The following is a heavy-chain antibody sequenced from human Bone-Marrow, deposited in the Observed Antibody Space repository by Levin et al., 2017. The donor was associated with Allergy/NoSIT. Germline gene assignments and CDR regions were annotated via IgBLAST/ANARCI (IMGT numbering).Heavy chain of an antibody. CDR1: GYTFTRHW. CDR2: IYPGDSDT. V-gene: IGHV5-51*01. J-gene: IGHJ5*02. CDR3: ARMNLAANWFDP. Sequence: GESLKISCRTSGYTFTRHWIGWVRPMPGKGLEWMGIIYPGDSDTRYSPSFEGQVTISVDTSITTAYLQWNSLKTSDTAIYYCARMNLAANWFDPWGQGTLVTVSP. D-gene: IGHD3-16*01.